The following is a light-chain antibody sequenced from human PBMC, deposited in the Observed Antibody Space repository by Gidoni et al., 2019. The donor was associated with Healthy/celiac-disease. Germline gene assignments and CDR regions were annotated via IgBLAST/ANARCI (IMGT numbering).Light chain of an antibody. J-gene: IGKJ2*01. CDR1: QSVSSN. CDR3: QQYNNWPTGYT. Sequence: ELVMTQSPATLSVSPGERATLSCRARQSVSSNLAWYQQKPGPAPRLLIYGAATRATGIPARFSGSGSGTEFTLTISSLQSEDVAVYYCQQYNNWPTGYTFGQGTKLEIK. V-gene: IGKV3-15*01. CDR2: GAA.